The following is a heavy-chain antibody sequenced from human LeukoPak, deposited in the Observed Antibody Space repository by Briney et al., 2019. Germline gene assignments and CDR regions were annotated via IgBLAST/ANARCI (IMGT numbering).Heavy chain of an antibody. CDR1: GGSISSYY. CDR3: ARGRAPLLPDY. D-gene: IGHD1-26*01. V-gene: IGHV4-4*07. CDR2: IYTSGST. Sequence: SETLSLTCTVSGGSISSYYWSWLRQPPGKGLEWIGRIYTSGSTNYNPSLKSRVTISVDTSKNQFSLKLSSVTAADTAVYYCARGRAPLLPDYWGQGTLVTVSS. J-gene: IGHJ4*02.